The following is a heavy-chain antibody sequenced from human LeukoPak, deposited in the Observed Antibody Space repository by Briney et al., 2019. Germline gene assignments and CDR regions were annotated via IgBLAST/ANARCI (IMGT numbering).Heavy chain of an antibody. J-gene: IGHJ4*02. D-gene: IGHD4-11*01. CDR1: GYTFTSYG. CDR3: ATDYTDYSLDY. CDR2: ISAYNGNT. V-gene: IGHV1-18*01. Sequence: ASVKVSCKASGYTFTSYGINWVRQAPGQGLEWMGWISAYNGNTNYAQKLQGRVTMTTDTSTSTAYMELSSLRYEDTAVYYCATDYTDYSLDYWGQGTLVTVSS.